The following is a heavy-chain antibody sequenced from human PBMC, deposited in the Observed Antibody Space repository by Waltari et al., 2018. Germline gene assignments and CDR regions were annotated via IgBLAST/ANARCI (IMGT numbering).Heavy chain of an antibody. Sequence: EVQLVQSGAEVKKPGESLKISCKGSGYSFTSYWIGWVRQMPGKGLEGMGTLYTGDADTRYSPSFQGQVTSSADKSISTAYLQWSSLKASDTAMYDCARHQRDITSYSWGPDYWGQGTLVTVSS. CDR3: ARHQRDITSYSWGPDY. V-gene: IGHV5-51*01. CDR2: LYTGDADT. D-gene: IGHD2-15*01. J-gene: IGHJ4*02. CDR1: GYSFTSYW.